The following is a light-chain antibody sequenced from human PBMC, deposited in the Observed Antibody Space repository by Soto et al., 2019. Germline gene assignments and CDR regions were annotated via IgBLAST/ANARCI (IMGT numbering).Light chain of an antibody. CDR1: QVVSTSY. CDR3: QHRSSWPVS. CDR2: DAS. J-gene: IGKJ5*01. V-gene: IGKV3-11*01. Sequence: EIVLTQAPANLSLSPGERATLSCRASQVVSTSYLAWYQQKPGQSPRLLIYDASNRATGIPARFSGSGSGTDFTLTISSLEPEDFAVYYCQHRSSWPVSFGQGTRLEIK.